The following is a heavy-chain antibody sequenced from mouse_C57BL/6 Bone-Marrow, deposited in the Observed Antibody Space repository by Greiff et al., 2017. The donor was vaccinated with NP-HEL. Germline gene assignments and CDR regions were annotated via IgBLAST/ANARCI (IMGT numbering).Heavy chain of an antibody. CDR2: INPNNGGT. J-gene: IGHJ3*01. CDR3: ARSPYYYGSPWFAY. D-gene: IGHD1-1*01. CDR1: GYTFTDYN. Sequence: RVEPGASVEIPCKASGYTFTDYNMDWVKQSHGKSLEWIGDINPNNGGTVYNQKFKGKATLTVDKSSSTAYMELRSLTSEDTAVYYCARSPYYYGSPWFAYWGQGTLVTVSA. V-gene: IGHV1-18*01.